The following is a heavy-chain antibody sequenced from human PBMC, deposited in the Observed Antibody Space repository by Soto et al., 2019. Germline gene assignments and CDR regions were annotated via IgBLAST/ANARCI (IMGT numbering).Heavy chain of an antibody. V-gene: IGHV3-30*18. J-gene: IGHJ4*02. CDR1: GFTFSSYG. D-gene: IGHD3-16*01. CDR3: AKDLAAQGDFDY. Sequence: LRLSCAASGFTFSSYGMHWVRQAPGKGLEWVAVISYDGSNEYYADSVKGRFTISRDNSKNTLYLQMNSLRAEDTAVYYCAKDLAAQGDFDYWGQGTLVTVSS. CDR2: ISYDGSNE.